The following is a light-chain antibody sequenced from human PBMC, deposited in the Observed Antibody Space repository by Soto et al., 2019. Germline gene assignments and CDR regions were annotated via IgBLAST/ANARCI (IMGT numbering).Light chain of an antibody. CDR1: QSVSSN. V-gene: IGKV3-15*01. CDR2: GAS. Sequence: EIVMTQSPATLSVSPGERATLSCRASQSVSSNLAWYQQIPGQAPRLLISGASTRATGIPTRFSGSGSGTAFTLTISSLQSEDFAVYYCQQYSDWPRTFGQGTKVEIK. CDR3: QQYSDWPRT. J-gene: IGKJ1*01.